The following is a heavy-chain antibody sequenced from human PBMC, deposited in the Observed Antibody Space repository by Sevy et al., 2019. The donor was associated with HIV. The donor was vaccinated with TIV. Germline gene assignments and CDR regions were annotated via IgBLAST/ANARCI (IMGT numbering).Heavy chain of an antibody. CDR1: GFTFSSYG. Sequence: GGSLRLSCAASGFTFSSYGMHWVRQAPGKGLEWVAFIRYDGSNKYFTDSVKGRFTISRDNSRNTLYLQMNSLRPADTAVYYCVKGLGMVQGALLSDDIWGQGTMVTVSS. D-gene: IGHD3-10*01. J-gene: IGHJ3*02. CDR3: VKGLGMVQGALLSDDI. V-gene: IGHV3-30*02. CDR2: IRYDGSNK.